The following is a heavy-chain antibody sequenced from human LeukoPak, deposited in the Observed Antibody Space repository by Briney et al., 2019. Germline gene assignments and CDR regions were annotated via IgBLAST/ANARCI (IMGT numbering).Heavy chain of an antibody. V-gene: IGHV3-7*01. D-gene: IGHD3-10*01. J-gene: IGHJ4*02. CDR2: IKQDGSEK. Sequence: GGSLRLSCAASGFTFSSYWMSWVRQAPGKGLEWVANIKQDGSEKYYVDSVKGRFTISRDNTKNSLYLQMNSLRAEDTAVYYCARAAEFFPFDYWGQGTLVTVSS. CDR1: GFTFSSYW. CDR3: ARAAEFFPFDY.